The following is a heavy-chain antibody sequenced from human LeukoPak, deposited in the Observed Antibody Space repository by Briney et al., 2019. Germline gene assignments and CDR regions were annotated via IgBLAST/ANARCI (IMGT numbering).Heavy chain of an antibody. D-gene: IGHD2/OR15-2a*01. J-gene: IGHJ5*01. CDR2: IYYSGST. CDR1: GGSISSYY. CDR3: ARDTVLRGFGC. Sequence: SETLSLTCSVSGGSISSYYWSWIRQPPGKGLEWIGYIYYSGSTNYNPSLKSRVNISVDTSKNQFSLKLSSVTAADTAVYYCARDTVLRGFGCWGQGTLVTVSS. V-gene: IGHV4-59*01.